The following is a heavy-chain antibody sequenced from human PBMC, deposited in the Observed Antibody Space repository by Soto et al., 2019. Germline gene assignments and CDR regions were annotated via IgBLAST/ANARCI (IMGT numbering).Heavy chain of an antibody. CDR3: ARGSQSTAWYLSY. CDR2: IHSSGNT. J-gene: IGHJ4*02. Sequence: PSEPLSLTCTVSGDSISSYSWSWIRQPPGKGLEWIGCIHSSGNTNYNPSLKSRVTISVDTSKNQFSLNLRSVTAADTAVYYCARGSQSTAWYLSYWGQGTLVT. V-gene: IGHV4-59*01. CDR1: GDSISSYS. D-gene: IGHD6-19*01.